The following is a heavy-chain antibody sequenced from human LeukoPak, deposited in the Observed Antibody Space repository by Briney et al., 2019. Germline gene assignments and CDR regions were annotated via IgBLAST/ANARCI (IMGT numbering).Heavy chain of an antibody. Sequence: GGSLRLSCAASGFTFSSYSMNWVRQAPGKGLEWVSSISSSSSYIYYADSVKGRFTISRDNSKNTLYLQMNSLRAEDTAVYYCARVYGHAFDIWGQGTMVTVSS. CDR3: ARVYGHAFDI. V-gene: IGHV3-21*04. CDR2: ISSSSSYI. D-gene: IGHD4-17*01. CDR1: GFTFSSYS. J-gene: IGHJ3*02.